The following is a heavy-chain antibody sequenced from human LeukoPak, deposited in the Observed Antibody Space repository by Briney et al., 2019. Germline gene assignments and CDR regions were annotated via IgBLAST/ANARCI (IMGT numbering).Heavy chain of an antibody. CDR2: IGTAGDT. CDR3: ARVGDYDAFDI. CDR1: GFTFSSYD. V-gene: IGHV3-13*01. J-gene: IGHJ3*02. D-gene: IGHD4-17*01. Sequence: GGSLRLSCAASGFTFSSYDMPWVRQATGKGLEWVSAIGTAGDTYYPGSVKGRFTISRENAKNSLYLQMNSLRAGDTAVYYCARVGDYDAFDIWGQGTMVTVSS.